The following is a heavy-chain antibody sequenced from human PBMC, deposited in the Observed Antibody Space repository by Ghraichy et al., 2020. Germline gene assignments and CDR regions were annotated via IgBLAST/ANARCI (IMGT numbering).Heavy chain of an antibody. CDR3: ARGAVAYL. CDR2: ISSSGSTI. Sequence: GGSLRLSCTASGFNFSSYEMNWVRQAPGKGLEWVSYISSSGSTIYYADSVKARFTISRDSAKNSLYLQMNSLRVEDTALYYCARGAVAYLWGQGTLVTVSS. CDR1: GFNFSSYE. V-gene: IGHV3-48*03. D-gene: IGHD6-13*01. J-gene: IGHJ5*02.